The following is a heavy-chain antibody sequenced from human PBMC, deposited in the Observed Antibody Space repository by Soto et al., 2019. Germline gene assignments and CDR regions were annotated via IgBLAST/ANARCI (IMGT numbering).Heavy chain of an antibody. V-gene: IGHV4-34*01. J-gene: IGHJ4*02. CDR3: ARLGYGGISY. CDR1: GGSFSGYY. CDR2: INHSGST. D-gene: IGHD4-17*01. Sequence: QVQLQQWGAGLLKPSETLSLTCAVYGGSFSGYYWSWIRQPPGKGLEWIGEINHSGSTNYNPSLKSRVTISVDTSKKQFSLKLSSVTAADTAVYYCARLGYGGISYWGQGTLVTVSS.